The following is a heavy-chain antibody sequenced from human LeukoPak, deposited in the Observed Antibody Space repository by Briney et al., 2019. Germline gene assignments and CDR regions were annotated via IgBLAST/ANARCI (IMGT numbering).Heavy chain of an antibody. V-gene: IGHV3-7*03. Sequence: GGSLRLSCAASGFPFNAYWMTWVRQAPGKGLEWVANIRQDGDTKYYVDSVKGRFTISRDNAMNSLYLQMNSLRAEDTAIYYCARSLPYGATWYGRSDFWGQGTLVTVSS. CDR3: ARSLPYGATWYGRSDF. CDR2: IRQDGDTK. D-gene: IGHD6-13*01. J-gene: IGHJ4*02. CDR1: GFPFNAYW.